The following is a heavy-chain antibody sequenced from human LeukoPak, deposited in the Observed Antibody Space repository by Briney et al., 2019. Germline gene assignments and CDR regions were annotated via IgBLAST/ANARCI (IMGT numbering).Heavy chain of an antibody. Sequence: ASVKVSCKASGYTFTSYDINWVRQATGQGLEWMGWMNPNSGNTGYAQKFQGRVTITRNTSISTAYMELSSLRSEDTAVYYCARVPTTVAPYYYYYYYMDVRGKGTTVTVSS. CDR2: MNPNSGNT. D-gene: IGHD4-23*01. CDR1: GYTFTSYD. CDR3: ARVPTTVAPYYYYYYYMDV. J-gene: IGHJ6*03. V-gene: IGHV1-8*03.